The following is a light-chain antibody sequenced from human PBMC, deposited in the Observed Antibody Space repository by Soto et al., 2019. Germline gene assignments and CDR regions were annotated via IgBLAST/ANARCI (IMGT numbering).Light chain of an antibody. CDR3: KSYAGSNTYV. CDR2: EVV. J-gene: IGLJ1*01. Sequence: QSALTQPPSASGSPGQSVTISCSGTKNDIGVYDFVSWYQHHPGKAPRLIIYEVVQRPSGVPDRFSGSKSGNTASLTVSGLPAADEDDYFCKSYAGSNTYVFGSGTKLTVL. CDR1: KNDIGVYDF. V-gene: IGLV2-8*01.